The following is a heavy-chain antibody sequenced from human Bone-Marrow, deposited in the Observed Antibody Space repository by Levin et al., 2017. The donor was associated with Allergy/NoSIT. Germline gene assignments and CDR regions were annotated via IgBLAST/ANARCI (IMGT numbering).Heavy chain of an antibody. J-gene: IGHJ4*02. D-gene: IGHD3-10*01. Sequence: GGSLRLSCAASGFTFSIYWMHWVRQAPGKGLVWVSRINGDGSDTNYADSVKGRFTISRDNAKNTLYLQMNSLRAEDTAVYYCVRDPPTTWELFDYWGQGTRVTVSS. CDR2: INGDGSDT. CDR1: GFTFSIYW. V-gene: IGHV3-74*01. CDR3: VRDPPTTWELFDY.